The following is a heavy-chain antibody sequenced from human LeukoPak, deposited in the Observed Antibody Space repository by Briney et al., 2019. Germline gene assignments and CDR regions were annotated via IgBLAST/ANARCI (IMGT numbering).Heavy chain of an antibody. CDR3: ARTTEGGYTYDYFYYYYMDV. V-gene: IGHV4-59*01. J-gene: IGHJ6*03. CDR1: GGSISSYY. CDR2: IYYSGST. Sequence: SETLSLTCTVSGGSISSYYWSWIRQPPGKGLEWIGYIYYSGSTNYNPSLKSRVTIPVDMSKNQFSLKLSSVTAADTAVYYCARTTEGGYTYDYFYYYYMDVWGKGTTVTISS. D-gene: IGHD5-18*01.